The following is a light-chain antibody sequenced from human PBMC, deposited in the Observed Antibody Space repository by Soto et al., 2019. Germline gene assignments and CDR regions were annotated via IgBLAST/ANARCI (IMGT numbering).Light chain of an antibody. CDR3: AAWDDRLXGSV. J-gene: IGLJ1*01. Sequence: QSLLTQPPSASGTPVQRVTISCSGSSANIGSNTVNWYQQLPVTAPRLLIYSNNQRPSWVPCRFSCSKSGTSASLAIIGLQSEDEGDYYCAAWDDRLXGSVVGTGTKVXV. CDR1: SANIGSNT. V-gene: IGLV1-44*01. CDR2: SNN.